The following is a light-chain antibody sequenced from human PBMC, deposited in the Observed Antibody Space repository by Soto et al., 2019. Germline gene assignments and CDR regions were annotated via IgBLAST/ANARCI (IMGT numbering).Light chain of an antibody. CDR1: LWIXSD. V-gene: IGKV1-13*02. CDR3: QHLNSCPHRT. CDR2: AES. Sequence: AILLTQCPASLSASVGDRVTITCRVSLWIXSDFAWYQEKPGKAPKVLSXAESTLQGAVLSRFRGSGSGTDFTLIISSLQPEEFVTYYCQHLNSCPHRTVGQGTRLEIK. J-gene: IGKJ5*01.